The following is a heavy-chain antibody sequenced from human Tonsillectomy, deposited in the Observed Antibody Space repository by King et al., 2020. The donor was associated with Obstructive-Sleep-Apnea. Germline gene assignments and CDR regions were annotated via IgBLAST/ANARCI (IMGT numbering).Heavy chain of an antibody. CDR2: IFHSGST. Sequence: LQLQESGPGLVKPSETLSLTCTVSGYSISSGYYWGWIRQPPGKGLEWIGSIFHSGSTYYSPSLKSRVTISVDTSKNQFSLKLSSVTAADTAVYYCAHRAVTTRDWYFDLWGRGTLVTVSS. CDR3: AHRAVTTRDWYFDL. V-gene: IGHV4-38-2*02. D-gene: IGHD4-17*01. J-gene: IGHJ2*01. CDR1: GYSISSGYY.